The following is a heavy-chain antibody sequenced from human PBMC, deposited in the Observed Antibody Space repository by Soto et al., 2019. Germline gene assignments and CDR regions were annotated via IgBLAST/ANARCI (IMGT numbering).Heavy chain of an antibody. D-gene: IGHD3-10*01. CDR3: ARDRGVLLWFGELLPYTYYYYYGMDV. CDR1: GFTFSSYA. CDR2: ISYDGSNK. J-gene: IGHJ6*02. Sequence: PGGSLRLSCAASGFTFSSYAMHWVRQAPGKGLEWVAVISYDGSNKYYADSVKGRFTISRDNSNNTLYLKMNSLRAEDTAVSYCARDRGVLLWFGELLPYTYYYYYGMDVWGQGTTVTV. V-gene: IGHV3-30-3*01.